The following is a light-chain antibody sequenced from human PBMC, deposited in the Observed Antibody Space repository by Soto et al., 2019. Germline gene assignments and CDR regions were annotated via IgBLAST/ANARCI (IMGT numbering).Light chain of an antibody. CDR3: AQYGNLPIT. Sequence: EIVMTQSPATLSVSPGERATLSCRASQSVSSNLAWYQQKPGQAPRLLIYGASTRATGIPARFSGSGSGTDFSFTISSLQPEDIATYYCAQYGNLPITFGGGTKVEIK. CDR1: QSVSSN. J-gene: IGKJ4*01. V-gene: IGKV3-15*01. CDR2: GAS.